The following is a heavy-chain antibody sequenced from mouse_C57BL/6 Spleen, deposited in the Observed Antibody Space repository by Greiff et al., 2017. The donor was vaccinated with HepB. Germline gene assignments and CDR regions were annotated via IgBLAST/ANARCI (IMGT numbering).Heavy chain of an antibody. J-gene: IGHJ2*01. V-gene: IGHV6-3*01. D-gene: IGHD1-1*01. CDR2: IRLKSDNYAT. CDR3: TVYYGSPDY. CDR1: GFTFSNYW. Sequence: EVMLVESGGGLVQPGGSMKLSCVASGFTFSNYWMNWVRQSPEKGLEWVAQIRLKSDNYATHYAESVKGRFTISRDDSKSSVYLQMNNLRAEDTGIYYCTVYYGSPDYWGQGTTLTVSS.